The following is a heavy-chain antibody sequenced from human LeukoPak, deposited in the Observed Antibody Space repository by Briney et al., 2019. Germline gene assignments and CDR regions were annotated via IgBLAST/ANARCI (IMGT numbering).Heavy chain of an antibody. D-gene: IGHD2-2*02. J-gene: IGHJ4*02. CDR2: LSAYSGKT. V-gene: IGHV1-18*01. Sequence: ASVKVSCKAPGDTFSSYGFTWVRQAPGQGLEWVGWLSAYSGKTDYAQRLRGRVTLTTDTSTTTAYMELTSLRSDDTAVYYCGRGHPVVPAAIPDYWGQGTLVTVSS. CDR1: GDTFSSYG. CDR3: GRGHPVVPAAIPDY.